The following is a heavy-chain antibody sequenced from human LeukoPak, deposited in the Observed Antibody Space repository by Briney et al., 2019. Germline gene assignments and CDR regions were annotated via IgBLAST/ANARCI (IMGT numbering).Heavy chain of an antibody. V-gene: IGHV1-2*02. CDR1: GYTFTGYY. CDR3: ARVYYDSSGYYPLDFDY. D-gene: IGHD3-22*01. CDR2: INPNSGGT. Sequence: ASVKVSCKASGYTFTGYYVHWVRQAPGQGLEWMGWINPNSGGTNYAQKFQGRVTMTRDTSISTAYMELSRLRSDDTAVYYCARVYYDSSGYYPLDFDYWGQGTLVTVSS. J-gene: IGHJ4*02.